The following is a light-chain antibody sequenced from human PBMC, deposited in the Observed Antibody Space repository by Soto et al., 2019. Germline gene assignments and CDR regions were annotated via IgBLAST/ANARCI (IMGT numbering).Light chain of an antibody. CDR3: QQYGSSSYT. V-gene: IGKV3-20*01. Sequence: EIVLTQSPGTLSLSPGERATLSCRASQSVSSSYLAWYQQKPGQAPSHLIYGASSRATGIRDRFSGSGSGTDFTLTISRLEPEDLAVYYCQQYGSSSYTFGQGTKLEIK. CDR1: QSVSSSY. CDR2: GAS. J-gene: IGKJ2*01.